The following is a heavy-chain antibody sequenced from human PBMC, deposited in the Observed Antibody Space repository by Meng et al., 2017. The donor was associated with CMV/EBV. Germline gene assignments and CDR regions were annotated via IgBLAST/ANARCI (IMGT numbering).Heavy chain of an antibody. CDR2: INHSGST. Sequence: SETLSLTCAVYGGSFSGYYWSWIRQPPGKGLEWIGEINHSGSTNYNPSLKSRVTISVDTSKNQFSLKLSSVTAADTAVYYCARLSRWLRVGYGMDVWGQGTTVTVSS. D-gene: IGHD5-12*01. CDR1: GGSFSGYY. V-gene: IGHV4-34*01. CDR3: ARLSRWLRVGYGMDV. J-gene: IGHJ6*02.